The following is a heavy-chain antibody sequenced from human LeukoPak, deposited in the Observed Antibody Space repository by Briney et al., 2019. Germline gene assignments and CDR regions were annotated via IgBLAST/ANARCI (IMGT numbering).Heavy chain of an antibody. J-gene: IGHJ5*02. D-gene: IGHD6-13*01. CDR3: ARGRSSSWYLHNWFDP. V-gene: IGHV4-34*01. CDR1: GGSFRGYY. Sequence: TSETLSLTCAVYGGSFRGYYWSWIRQPPGKGLEWIGEINHSGSTNYNPSLKSRVTISVDTSKNQFSLKLSSVTAADTAVYYCARGRSSSWYLHNWFDPWGQGTLVTVSS. CDR2: INHSGST.